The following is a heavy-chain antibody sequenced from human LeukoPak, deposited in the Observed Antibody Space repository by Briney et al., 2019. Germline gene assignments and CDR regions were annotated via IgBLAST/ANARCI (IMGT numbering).Heavy chain of an antibody. CDR2: INPKTGVT. V-gene: IGHV1-2*02. J-gene: IGHJ4*02. CDR3: ARDLAMYSPDLDY. CDR1: GYTFTDYY. D-gene: IGHD1-26*01. Sequence: ASVTVSCKASGYTFTDYYLHWVRQAPGHGLEWMGWINPKTGVTKYAQNFQGRVTMTRDTSINTAYMEVSRLRSDDTAVFYCARDLAMYSPDLDYWGQGTLVTVSS.